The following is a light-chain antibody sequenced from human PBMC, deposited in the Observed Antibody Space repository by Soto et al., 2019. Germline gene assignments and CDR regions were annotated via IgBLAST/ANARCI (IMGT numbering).Light chain of an antibody. J-gene: IGLJ1*01. V-gene: IGLV2-14*01. CDR3: SAYTSSLNLYV. CDR2: EVS. CDR1: SSDVGTYNY. Sequence: QSVLTQPASVSGSPGQSIPISCTGTSSDVGTYNYVSWYQQHSGKAPKLMIYEVSNRPSGVSNRFSGSKSGNTASLTISGLQAEDAADYYCSAYTSSLNLYVFGSGTKLTVL.